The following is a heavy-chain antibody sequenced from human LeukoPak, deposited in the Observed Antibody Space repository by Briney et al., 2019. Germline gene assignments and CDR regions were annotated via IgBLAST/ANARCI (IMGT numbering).Heavy chain of an antibody. CDR1: GFTFSNYW. CDR2: IKEDGSEK. J-gene: IGHJ4*02. Sequence: PGGPRRLSCAASGFTFSNYWMTWVRQAPGKGLEWVANIKEDGSEKYYVDSVKGRFTISKDNAQNSLYLQMNSLRVEDTAVYYCARDETRRFDYWGQGTLVTVSS. CDR3: ARDETRRFDY. V-gene: IGHV3-7*01.